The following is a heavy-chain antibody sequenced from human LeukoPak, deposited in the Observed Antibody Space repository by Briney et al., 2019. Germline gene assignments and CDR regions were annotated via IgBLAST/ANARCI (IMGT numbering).Heavy chain of an antibody. CDR3: ARGKRLLWFGELLDWFDP. CDR2: INPNSGGT. V-gene: IGHV1-2*02. D-gene: IGHD3-10*01. Sequence: ASVKVSCKASGYTFTGYYMHWVRQAPGQGLEWMGWINPNSGGTNYAQKFQGRVTMTRDTSISTAYMELSRLGSDDTAVYYCARGKRLLWFGELLDWFDPWGQGTLVTVSS. CDR1: GYTFTGYY. J-gene: IGHJ5*02.